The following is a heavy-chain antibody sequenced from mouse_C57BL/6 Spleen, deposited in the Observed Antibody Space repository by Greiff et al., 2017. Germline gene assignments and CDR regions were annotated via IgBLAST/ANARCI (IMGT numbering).Heavy chain of an antibody. CDR1: GYTFTSYD. V-gene: IGHV1-85*01. Sequence: QVQLKESGPELVKPGASVKLSCKASGYTFTSYDINWVKQRPGQGLEWIGWIYPRDGSTTYNEKFKGKATLTVDTSSSTAYMELHSLTSEDSAVYFCARKIYYYGSSYGYFDVWGTGTTVTVSS. CDR3: ARKIYYYGSSYGYFDV. J-gene: IGHJ1*03. CDR2: IYPRDGST. D-gene: IGHD1-1*01.